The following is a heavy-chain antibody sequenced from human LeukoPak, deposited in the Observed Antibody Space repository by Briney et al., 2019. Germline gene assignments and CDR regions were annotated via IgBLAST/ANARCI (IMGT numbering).Heavy chain of an antibody. J-gene: IGHJ6*02. CDR3: ARTYYDFWSGYYPYYYYGMDV. CDR1: GFTFSSYA. CDR2: ISYDGSNK. V-gene: IGHV3-30-3*01. Sequence: GRSLRLSCAASGFTFSSYAMHWVRQAPGKGLEWVAVISYDGSNKYYADSVKGRFIISRDNSKNTLYLQMNSLRAEDTAVYYCARTYYDFWSGYYPYYYYGMDVWGQGTTVTVSS. D-gene: IGHD3-3*01.